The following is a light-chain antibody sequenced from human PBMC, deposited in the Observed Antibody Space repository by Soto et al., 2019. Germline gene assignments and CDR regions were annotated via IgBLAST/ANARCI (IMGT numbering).Light chain of an antibody. J-gene: IGKJ3*01. CDR3: QQYDNLFS. Sequence: QSPSTLSGSVGDRVTITCRASQTISSWLAWYQQKPGKAPKLLIYDASNLETGVPSRFSGSGSGTDFTFTISSLQPEDIATYYCQQYDNLFSFGPGTKVDIK. CDR2: DAS. CDR1: QTISSW. V-gene: IGKV1-33*01.